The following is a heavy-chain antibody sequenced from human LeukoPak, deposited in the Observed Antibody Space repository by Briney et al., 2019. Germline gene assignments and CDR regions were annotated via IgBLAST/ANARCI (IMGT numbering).Heavy chain of an antibody. D-gene: IGHD2-21*02. CDR3: ARSIVVATAPTYYFDY. CDR2: IKQDGSEK. J-gene: IGHJ4*02. Sequence: GGSLRLSCAASGFTFSSYWMSWVRQAPGKGLEWVANIKQDGSEKYYVDSVKGRFTISRDNAKNSLYLQMNSLRAEDTAVYYCARSIVVATAPTYYFDYWGQGTLVTVSS. V-gene: IGHV3-7*01. CDR1: GFTFSSYW.